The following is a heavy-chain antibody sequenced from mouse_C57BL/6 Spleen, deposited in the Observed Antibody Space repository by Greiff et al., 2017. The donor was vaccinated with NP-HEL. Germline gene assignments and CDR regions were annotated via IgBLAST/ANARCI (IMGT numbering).Heavy chain of an antibody. CDR2: IDPSDSYT. V-gene: IGHV1-59*01. CDR1: GYTFTSYW. CDR3: ARRRSPYGYFDV. Sequence: VKLQQPGAELVRPGTSVKLSCKASGYTFTSYWMHWVKQRPGQGLEWIGVIDPSDSYTNYNQKFKGKATLTVDTSSSTAYMQLSSLTSEDSAVYYCARRRSPYGYFDVWGTGTTVTVSS. J-gene: IGHJ1*03.